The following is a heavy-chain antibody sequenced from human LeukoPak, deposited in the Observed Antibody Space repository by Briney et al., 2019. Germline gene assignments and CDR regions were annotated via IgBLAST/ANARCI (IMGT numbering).Heavy chain of an antibody. D-gene: IGHD3-22*01. J-gene: IGHJ4*02. CDR1: GGSFSGYY. V-gene: IGHV4-34*01. CDR2: IYYSGST. Sequence: SETLSLTCAVYGGSFSGYYWSWIRQPPGKGLEWIGSIYYSGSTYYNPSLKSRVTISVDTSKNQFSLKLSSVTAADTAVYYCARRLHYYDSSGYYGDNNDYWGQGTLVTVSS. CDR3: ARRLHYYDSSGYYGDNNDY.